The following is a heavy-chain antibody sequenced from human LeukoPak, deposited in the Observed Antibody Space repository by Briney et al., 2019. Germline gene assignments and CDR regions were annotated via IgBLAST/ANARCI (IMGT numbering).Heavy chain of an antibody. CDR3: ARVSRQQLVRGIFDY. J-gene: IGHJ4*02. D-gene: IGHD6-13*01. CDR2: INHSGST. CDR1: GGSFSGYY. V-gene: IGHV4-34*01. Sequence: PSETLSLTCAVYGGSFSGYYWSWIRQPPGKGLEWIWEINHSGSTNYNPSLKSRVTISVDTSKNQFSLKLSSVTAADTAVYYCARVSRQQLVRGIFDYWGPGTLVTVSS.